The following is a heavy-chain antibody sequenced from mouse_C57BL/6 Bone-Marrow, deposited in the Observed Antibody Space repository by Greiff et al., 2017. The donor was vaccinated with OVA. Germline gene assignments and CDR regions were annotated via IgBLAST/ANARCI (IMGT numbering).Heavy chain of an antibody. V-gene: IGHV1-64*01. J-gene: IGHJ4*01. D-gene: IGHD1-1*01. CDR3: ARITTVVAPYYAMDY. CDR2: IHPNSGST. Sequence: VQLVESGAELVKPGASVKLSCKASGYTFTSYWMHWVKQRPGQGLEWIGMIHPNSGSTNYNEKFKSKATLTVDKSSSTAYMQLSSLTSEDSAVYYCARITTVVAPYYAMDYWGQGTSVTVSS. CDR1: GYTFTSYW.